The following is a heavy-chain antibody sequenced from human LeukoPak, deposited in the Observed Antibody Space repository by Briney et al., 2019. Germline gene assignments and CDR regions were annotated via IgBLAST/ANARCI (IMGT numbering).Heavy chain of an antibody. D-gene: IGHD3-9*01. CDR2: IYYRGTT. V-gene: IGHV4-39*01. Sequence: SETLSLTCSVSGDSISSYYWGWVRQPPGKGLEWLGTIYYRGTTYYNPSLKSRVTISVDTSKNQFSLQLSSLTAADTAVFYCARHLTYYDILTGYRPPDAFDIWGQGTMVTVSS. CDR3: ARHLTYYDILTGYRPPDAFDI. CDR1: GDSISSYY. J-gene: IGHJ3*02.